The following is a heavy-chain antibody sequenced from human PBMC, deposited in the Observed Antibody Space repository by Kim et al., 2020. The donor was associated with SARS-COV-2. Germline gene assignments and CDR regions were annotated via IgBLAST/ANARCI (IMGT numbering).Heavy chain of an antibody. J-gene: IGHJ6*01. V-gene: IGHV3-9*01. D-gene: IGHD3-10*01. CDR2: ISWNSGSI. Sequence: GGSLRLSCAASGFTFDDYAMHWVRQAPGKGLEWVSGISWNSGSIGYADSVKGRFTISRDNAKNSLYLQMNSLRAEDTALYYCAKDMNYYGSGPGSYYYG. CDR3: AKDMNYYGSGPGSYYYG. CDR1: GFTFDDYA.